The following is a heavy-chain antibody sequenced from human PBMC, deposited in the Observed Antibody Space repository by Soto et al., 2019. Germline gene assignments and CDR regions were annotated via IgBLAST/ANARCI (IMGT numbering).Heavy chain of an antibody. D-gene: IGHD3-3*01. CDR3: ARVERGITIFGVVIPPFDY. Sequence: PVGSLRLSCAASGFTFSDYYMSWIRQAPGKGLEWVSYISSSGSTIYYADSVKGRFTISRDNAKNSLYLQMNSLRAEDTAVYYCARVERGITIFGVVIPPFDYWGQGTLVTVSS. J-gene: IGHJ4*02. CDR2: ISSSGSTI. V-gene: IGHV3-11*01. CDR1: GFTFSDYY.